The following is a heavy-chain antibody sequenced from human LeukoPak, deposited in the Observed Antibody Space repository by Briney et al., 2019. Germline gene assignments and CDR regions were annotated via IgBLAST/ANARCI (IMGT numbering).Heavy chain of an antibody. CDR3: ARSSGWHFDY. J-gene: IGHJ4*02. D-gene: IGHD6-19*01. CDR1: GGSISSYD. V-gene: IGHV4-4*07. CDR2: ICISGST. Sequence: PSETLSLTCTVSGGSISSYDWSWIRQPAGKGLEWIGRICISGSTNYNPSLKSRVSMSVDTSKNHFSLKLSSVTPADTAVYYCARSSGWHFDYWGQGTLVTVSS.